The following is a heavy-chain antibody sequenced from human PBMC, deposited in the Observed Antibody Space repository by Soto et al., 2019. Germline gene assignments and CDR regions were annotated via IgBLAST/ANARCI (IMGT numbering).Heavy chain of an antibody. CDR1: GGSISSGGYY. CDR3: ARGPYCSSTSYHPQTHYYYGMDV. J-gene: IGHJ6*02. CDR2: IYYSGST. Sequence: TLSLTCTVSGGSISSGGYYWSWIRQHPGKGLEWIGYIYYSGSTYYNPSLKSRVTISVDTSKNQFSLKLSSVTAADTAVYYCARGPYCSSTSYHPQTHYYYGMDVWGQGTTVTVSS. D-gene: IGHD2-2*01. V-gene: IGHV4-31*03.